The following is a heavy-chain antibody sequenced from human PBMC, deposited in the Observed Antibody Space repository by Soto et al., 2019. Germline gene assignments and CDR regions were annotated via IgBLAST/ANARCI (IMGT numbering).Heavy chain of an antibody. V-gene: IGHV1-24*01. CDR3: ATESTGTTYNWFDP. J-gene: IGHJ5*02. CDR1: GYTLTELS. D-gene: IGHD1-7*01. Sequence: ASVKVSCKVSGYTLTELSMHWVRQAPGKGLERMGGFDPEDGETIYAQKFQGRVTMTEDTSTDTAYMELSSLRSEDTAVYYCATESTGTTYNWFDPWGQGTLVTVS. CDR2: FDPEDGET.